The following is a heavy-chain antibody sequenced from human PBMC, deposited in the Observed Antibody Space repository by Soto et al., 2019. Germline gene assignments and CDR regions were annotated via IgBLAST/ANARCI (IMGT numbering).Heavy chain of an antibody. CDR3: AKVRDSSSFWPGGYFDY. V-gene: IGHV3-23*01. Sequence: GGSLRLSCAASGFTFSSYAMSWVRQAPGKGLEWVSAISGSGGSTYYADSVKGRFTISRDNSKNTLYLQMNSLRAEDTAVYYCAKVRDSSSFWPGGYFDYWGQGTLVTVSS. CDR2: ISGSGGST. CDR1: GFTFSSYA. J-gene: IGHJ4*02. D-gene: IGHD6-13*01.